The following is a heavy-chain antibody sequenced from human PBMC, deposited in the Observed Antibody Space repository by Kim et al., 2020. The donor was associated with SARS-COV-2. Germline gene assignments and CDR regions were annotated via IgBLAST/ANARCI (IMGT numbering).Heavy chain of an antibody. CDR2: IWYDGSNK. CDR1: GFTFSSYG. J-gene: IGHJ4*02. D-gene: IGHD2-2*01. CDR3: ARGRCSSTSCYGGVDY. V-gene: IGHV3-33*01. Sequence: GGSLRLSCAASGFTFSSYGMHWVRQAPGKGLEWVAVIWYDGSNKYYADSVKGRFTISRDNSKNTLYLQMNSLRAEDTAVYYCARGRCSSTSCYGGVDYWGQGTLVTVSS.